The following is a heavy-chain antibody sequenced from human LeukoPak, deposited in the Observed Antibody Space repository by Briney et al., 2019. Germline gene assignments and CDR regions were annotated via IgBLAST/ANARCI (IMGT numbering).Heavy chain of an antibody. CDR2: ISSSSSYI. Sequence: PGGSLRLSCAASGFTFSSYSMNWVRQAPGKGLEWVSSISSSSSYIYYADSVKGRFTISRDNAKNSLYLQMNSLRAGDTAVYYCARGEYYYDSSGYPDHFDYWGQGTLVTVSS. CDR3: ARGEYYYDSSGYPDHFDY. CDR1: GFTFSSYS. J-gene: IGHJ4*02. V-gene: IGHV3-21*01. D-gene: IGHD3-22*01.